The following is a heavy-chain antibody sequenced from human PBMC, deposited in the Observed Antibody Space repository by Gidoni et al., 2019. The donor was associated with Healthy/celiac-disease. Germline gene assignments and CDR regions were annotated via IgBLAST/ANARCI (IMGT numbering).Heavy chain of an antibody. D-gene: IGHD3-22*01. CDR1: GFTLSSYE. V-gene: IGHV3-48*03. CDR3: ARDPPYYDSSGSI. Sequence: EVQLVESGGGLVQPGGSLRLSCAASGFTLSSYEMIWVRQAPGKGLEWVSYSSSSGSTIYYADSVKGRFTIARDNAKNSLYLQMNSLRAEDTAVYYCARDPPYYDSSGSIWGQGTLVTVSS. CDR2: SSSSGSTI. J-gene: IGHJ4*02.